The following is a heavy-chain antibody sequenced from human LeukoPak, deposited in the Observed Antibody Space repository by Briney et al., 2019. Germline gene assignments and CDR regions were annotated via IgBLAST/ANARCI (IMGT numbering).Heavy chain of an antibody. CDR1: GFTFSSYW. D-gene: IGHD1-26*01. V-gene: IGHV3-7*01. J-gene: IGHJ5*02. Sequence: GGSLRLSCAASGFTFSSYWMSWVRQAPGKGLEWVANIKEDGSEKYYVDSVKGRFTISRDNAKNSLYLQMNSLRAEDTAVYYCARSAPGGSYLDWSDPWGQGTLVTVSS. CDR3: ARSAPGGSYLDWSDP. CDR2: IKEDGSEK.